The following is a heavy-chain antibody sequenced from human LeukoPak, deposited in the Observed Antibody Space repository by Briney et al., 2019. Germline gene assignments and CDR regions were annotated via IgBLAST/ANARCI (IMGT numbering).Heavy chain of an antibody. CDR1: GFSLSTSGMR. J-gene: IGHJ6*03. CDR2: IDWDDDK. V-gene: IGHV2-70*04. D-gene: IGHD3-22*01. CDR3: ARMALDSSGYYYYYYMDV. Sequence: ESGPTLVSPTQTLTLTCTFSGFSLSTSGMRVSWIRQPPGKALEWLERIDWDDDKFYSTSLKTRLTISKDTSKNQVVLTMTNMDPVDTATYYCARMALDSSGYYYYYYMDVWGKGTTVTVSS.